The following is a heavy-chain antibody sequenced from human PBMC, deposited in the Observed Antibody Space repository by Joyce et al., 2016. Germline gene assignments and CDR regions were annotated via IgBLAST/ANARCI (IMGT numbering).Heavy chain of an antibody. CDR2: IYHNGKT. D-gene: IGHD2/OR15-2a*01. CDR3: ARDPQNFGF. CDR1: GDFISSGYF. V-gene: IGHV4-38-2*02. J-gene: IGHJ4*02. Sequence: VQLQESGPGLVKPSETLSLTCDVSGDFISSGYFYGWVRQTPGKGLEWIANIYHNGKTYYNAPLKSRVTISVDTSKTQLSLKLSSVTAADTAVYYCARDPQNFGFWGQGTLVIVSS.